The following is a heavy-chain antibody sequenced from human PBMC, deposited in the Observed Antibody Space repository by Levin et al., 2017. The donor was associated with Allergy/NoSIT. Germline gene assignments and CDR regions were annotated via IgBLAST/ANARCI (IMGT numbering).Heavy chain of an antibody. CDR3: AKDQDAGWLPYFGS. CDR1: GFSGSNYG. V-gene: IGHV3-23*01. Sequence: GSLRLSCVGSGFSGSNYGMSWVRQAPGKGLEWVSGISGNSGRAFFADPVKGRFTISRDNSKNTLYLEMKSLRAEDTARYYCAKDQDAGWLPYFGSWGQGTLVTVSP. CDR2: ISGNSGRA. D-gene: IGHD2-15*01. J-gene: IGHJ4*02.